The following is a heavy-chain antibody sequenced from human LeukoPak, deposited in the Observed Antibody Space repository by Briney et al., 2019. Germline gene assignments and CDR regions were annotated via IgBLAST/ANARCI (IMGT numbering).Heavy chain of an antibody. CDR2: IYWNDDK. D-gene: IGHD1-26*01. J-gene: IGHJ4*02. CDR1: GFSLSTSGVG. CDR3: AHRSQVLVGATALYFFDY. Sequence: SGPTLVKPTQTLTLTCTFSGFSLSTSGVGVGWIRQPPGKALEWLALIYWNDDKRYSPSLKSRLTITKDTSKNQVVLTMTNMDPVDTATYYCAHRSQVLVGATALYFFDYWGQGTLVTVSS. V-gene: IGHV2-5*01.